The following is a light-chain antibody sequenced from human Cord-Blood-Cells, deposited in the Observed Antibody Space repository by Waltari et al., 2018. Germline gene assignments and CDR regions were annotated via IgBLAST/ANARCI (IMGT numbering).Light chain of an antibody. CDR1: SSHIGSTY. J-gene: IGLJ2*01. CDR3: AAWDDSLSGVV. V-gene: IGLV1-47*01. Sequence: QSVLTQPPSASGTPGQRVTISCSGSSSHIGSTYVYWYQQLPGTATKLLIYRNNQRPSGVPDRFSGSKSGTSASLAISGLRSEDEADYYCAAWDDSLSGVVFGGGTKLTVL. CDR2: RNN.